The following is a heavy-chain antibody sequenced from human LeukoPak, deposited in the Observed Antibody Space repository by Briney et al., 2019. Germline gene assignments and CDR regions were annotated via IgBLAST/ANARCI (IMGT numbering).Heavy chain of an antibody. CDR2: IYYTGDT. Sequence: SETLSLTCTVSGGSIIFNCWSWIRQPPGKGLEWIGYIYYTGDTNYNPSLRSRVSMSVDTSKNQFSLKLSSVTAADTAVYYCARLYYYDSSGYYYASWGQGTLVTVSS. CDR3: ARLYYYDSSGYYYAS. D-gene: IGHD3-22*01. J-gene: IGHJ5*02. V-gene: IGHV4-59*08. CDR1: GGSIIFNC.